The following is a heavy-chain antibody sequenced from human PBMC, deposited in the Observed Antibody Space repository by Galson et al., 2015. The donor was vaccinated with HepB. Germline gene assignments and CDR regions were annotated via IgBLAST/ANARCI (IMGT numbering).Heavy chain of an antibody. Sequence: SLRLSCAASGFTFSSYSMNWVRQAPGKGLEWVSSIGSSSSYIYYADSVKGRFTISRDNAKNSLYLQMNSLRAEDTAIYYCARDYYDTSGSYSAGYYWGQGALVTVSS. CDR2: IGSSSSYI. J-gene: IGHJ4*02. CDR3: ARDYYDTSGSYSAGYY. D-gene: IGHD3-22*01. V-gene: IGHV3-21*01. CDR1: GFTFSSYS.